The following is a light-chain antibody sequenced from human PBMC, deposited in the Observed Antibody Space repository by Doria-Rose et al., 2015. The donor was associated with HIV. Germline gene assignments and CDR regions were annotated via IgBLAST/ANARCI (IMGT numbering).Light chain of an antibody. J-gene: IGLJ1*01. CDR2: GNT. Sequence: GQRVTISCTGSSSNIGAGYDVHWYQQLPGTAPKLLIYGNTNRPSGVPDRFSGSKSGTSASLAITGLQAEDEADYFCQSYDSTLSGYVFGTGTKVTVL. CDR3: QSYDSTLSGYV. V-gene: IGLV1-40*01. CDR1: SSNIGAGYD.